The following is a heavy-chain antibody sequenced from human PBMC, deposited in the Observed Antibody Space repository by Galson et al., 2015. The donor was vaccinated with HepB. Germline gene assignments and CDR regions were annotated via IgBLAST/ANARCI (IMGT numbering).Heavy chain of an antibody. J-gene: IGHJ4*02. V-gene: IGHV3-48*01. CDR1: GFDFSPYS. D-gene: IGHD6-13*01. Sequence: SLRLSGAASGFDFSPYSMNGVRQAPAKGLEWICYIRSSSGTIYYADSVKGRCTISRDNGNSELYLQMNSLRAEDTALYYCARRGGSSSWTPFDLWGQGTLVIVSS. CDR3: ARRGGSSSWTPFDL. CDR2: IRSSSGTI.